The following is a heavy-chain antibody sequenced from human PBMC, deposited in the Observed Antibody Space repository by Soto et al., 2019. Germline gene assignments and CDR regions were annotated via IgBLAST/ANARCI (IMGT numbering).Heavy chain of an antibody. Sequence: EVQLVESGGGLVQPEGSLRLSCAASGFTFSSYWMHWVRQAPGKGLVWVSRINSDGSSTSYGDSVKGRFTISRDNAKNTLYLQMNSLRAEDTAVYYCTRDRGPECYQDWGQGTLVTVSS. CDR1: GFTFSSYW. CDR3: TRDRGPECYQD. CDR2: INSDGSST. D-gene: IGHD2-15*01. V-gene: IGHV3-74*01. J-gene: IGHJ4*02.